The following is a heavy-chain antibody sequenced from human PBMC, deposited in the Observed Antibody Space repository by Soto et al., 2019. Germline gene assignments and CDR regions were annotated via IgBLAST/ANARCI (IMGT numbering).Heavy chain of an antibody. J-gene: IGHJ4*02. V-gene: IGHV3-33*08. CDR1: GFTFSSHG. Sequence: QVQLVESGGGVVQPGRSLTLSCAASGFTFSSHGMHWVRQAPGKGLEWLAIIWYDGSNKYYADSVKGRFTISRDNSKNTLSLQMNNLRVEDTAVYYCARGGRGLPAPLDCWGKGTLVTVSS. D-gene: IGHD3-10*01. CDR3: ARGGRGLPAPLDC. CDR2: IWYDGSNK.